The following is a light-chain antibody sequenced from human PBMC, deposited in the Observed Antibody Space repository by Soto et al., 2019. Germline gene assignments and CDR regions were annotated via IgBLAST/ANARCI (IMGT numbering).Light chain of an antibody. CDR1: SSDVGGYNY. CDR2: EVS. CDR3: SSFISSSILGV. J-gene: IGLJ2*01. Sequence: QSALTQPASVSGSPGQSITISCTGTSSDVGGYNYVSWYQQYPGKAPKLIIYEVSNRPSGVSNRFSGSKSGNTASLTISGLQAEDEADYYCSSFISSSILGVFGGGTQLTVL. V-gene: IGLV2-14*01.